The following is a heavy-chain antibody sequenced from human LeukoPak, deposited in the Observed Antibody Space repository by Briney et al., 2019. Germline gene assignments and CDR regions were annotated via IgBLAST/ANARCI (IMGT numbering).Heavy chain of an antibody. D-gene: IGHD3-10*01. CDR3: ARGGSRITMVRGVDNWFDP. CDR2: IYYSGST. Sequence: SETLSLTCAVSGGSISSSSYYWDWIRQPPGKGLEWIASIYYSGSTYYNPSLKSRVTISVDTSKNQFSLKLSSVTAADTAVYYCARGGSRITMVRGVDNWFDPWGQGTLVTVSS. CDR1: GGSISSSSYY. V-gene: IGHV4-39*07. J-gene: IGHJ5*02.